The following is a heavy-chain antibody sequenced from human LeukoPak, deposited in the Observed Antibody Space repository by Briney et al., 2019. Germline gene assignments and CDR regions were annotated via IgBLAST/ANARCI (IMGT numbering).Heavy chain of an antibody. CDR3: ARINDLWSGPTLDV. V-gene: IGHV4-30-2*01. CDR2: IYHSGSGST. J-gene: IGHJ6*02. D-gene: IGHD3-3*01. Sequence: SQTLSLTCTVSGGSISSGGHSWSWIRQPPGKGLEWIGYIYHSGSGSTYYNPSLKSRVTISIDKSKNQFSLKLNSVTAADTAVYYCARINDLWSGPTLDVWGQGTTVTVSS. CDR1: GGSISSGGHS.